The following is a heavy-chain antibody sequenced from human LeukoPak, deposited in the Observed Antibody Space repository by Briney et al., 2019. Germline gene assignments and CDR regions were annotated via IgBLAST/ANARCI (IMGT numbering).Heavy chain of an antibody. J-gene: IGHJ4*02. Sequence: ASVKVSCKASGYTFTGYYMHWVRQAPGQGLEWMGWINPNSGGTNYAQKFQGRVTMTRDTSISTAYMELSRLRSDDTAVYYCARSLYYDFWSGPSDYWGQGTLVTVSS. CDR1: GYTFTGYY. CDR2: INPNSGGT. D-gene: IGHD3-3*01. CDR3: ARSLYYDFWSGPSDY. V-gene: IGHV1-2*02.